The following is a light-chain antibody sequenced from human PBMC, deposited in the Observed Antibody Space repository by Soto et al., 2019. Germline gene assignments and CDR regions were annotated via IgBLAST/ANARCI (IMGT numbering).Light chain of an antibody. V-gene: IGLV2-23*01. CDR2: EGS. CDR1: SSDVGSYNL. Sequence: QSVLTQPASVSGSPGQSITISCTGTSSDVGSYNLVSWYQQHPGKAPKLMIYEGSKRPSGVSNRFSGSKSGNTASLTISGXXXXXXXXXXXCSYAGSSVAVFGGGTQLTVL. J-gene: IGLJ7*01. CDR3: CSYAGSSVAV.